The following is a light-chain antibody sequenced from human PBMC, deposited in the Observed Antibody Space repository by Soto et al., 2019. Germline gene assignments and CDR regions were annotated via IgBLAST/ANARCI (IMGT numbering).Light chain of an antibody. CDR3: QSYDSSLSDSV. CDR1: SSNIGAGYD. J-gene: IGLJ2*01. V-gene: IGLV1-40*01. Sequence: HSVLTQPPSVSGAPGQRVTISCTGSSSNIGAGYDVHWYQQLPGTAPKLLIYGNSNRPSGVPDRFSGSKSGTSASLAITGVQAEDEADYYCQSYDSSLSDSVFGGGTKLTVL. CDR2: GNS.